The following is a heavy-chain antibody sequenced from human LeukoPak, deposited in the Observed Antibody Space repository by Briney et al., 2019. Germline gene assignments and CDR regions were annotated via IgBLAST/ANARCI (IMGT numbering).Heavy chain of an antibody. CDR3: AKDDYYDSSGSFDY. CDR2: ISWNSGSI. J-gene: IGHJ4*02. D-gene: IGHD3-22*01. CDR1: GFTFSSYG. V-gene: IGHV3-9*01. Sequence: GRSLRLSCAASGFTFSSYGMHWVRQAPGKGLEWVSGISWNSGSIGYADSVKGRFTISRDNAKNSLYLQMNSLRAEDTASYYCAKDDYYDSSGSFDYWGQGTLVTVSS.